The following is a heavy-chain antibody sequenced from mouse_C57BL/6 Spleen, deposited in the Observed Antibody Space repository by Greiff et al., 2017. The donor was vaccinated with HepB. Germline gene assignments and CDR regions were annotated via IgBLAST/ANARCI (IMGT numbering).Heavy chain of an antibody. CDR1: GFNIKDYY. Sequence: VHVKQSGAELVKPGASVKLSCTASGFNIKDYYMHWVKQRTEQGLEWIGRIDPEDGETKYAPKFQGKATITADPSSNTAYVQLSSLTSEDTAGYYCARNYYGSSSDYWGQGTTLTVAS. V-gene: IGHV14-2*01. CDR3: ARNYYGSSSDY. CDR2: IDPEDGET. J-gene: IGHJ2*01. D-gene: IGHD1-1*01.